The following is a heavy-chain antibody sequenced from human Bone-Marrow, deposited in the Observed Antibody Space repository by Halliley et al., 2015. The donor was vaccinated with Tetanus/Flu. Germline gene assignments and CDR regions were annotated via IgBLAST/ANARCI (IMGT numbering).Heavy chain of an antibody. V-gene: IGHV3-23*01. CDR3: AKGQSGGLTD. CDR2: LSGSGDST. CDR1: GFTFRTYA. D-gene: IGHD3-16*01. J-gene: IGHJ4*02. Sequence: SLRLSCAASGFTFRTYAMSWVRQAPGKGLEWVSGLSGSGDSTYYADFAKGRFTISRDNSKNTLFLRVSSLTVDDTAVYYCAKGQSGGLTDWGQGTLVTVSS.